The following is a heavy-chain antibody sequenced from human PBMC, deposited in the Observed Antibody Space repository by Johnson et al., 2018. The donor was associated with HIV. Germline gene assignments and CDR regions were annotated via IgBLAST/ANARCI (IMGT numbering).Heavy chain of an antibody. CDR1: GFTFTDYY. CDR2: ISTSGGGI. D-gene: IGHD5-12*01. J-gene: IGHJ3*02. Sequence: QVQLVESGGSLVKPGGSMRLSCAASGFTFTDYYMTWIRQAPGKGLEWVSHISTSGGGIYYADSVKGRFTISRDNARNSLYLQMNSLKTEDTAVYYCSTDRYSGYVGIWGQGTMVTVSS. CDR3: STDRYSGYVGI. V-gene: IGHV3-11*01.